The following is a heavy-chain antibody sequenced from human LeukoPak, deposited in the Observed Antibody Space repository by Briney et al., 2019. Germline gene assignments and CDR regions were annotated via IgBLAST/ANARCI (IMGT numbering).Heavy chain of an antibody. Sequence: GASVKVSCKASGYTFTGYYMHWVRQAPGQGLEWMGWINPNSGGTNYAQKFQGRVTMTRDTSISTAYMELSRLRSDDTAVYYCARDRGYSPILPDYWGQGTLVTVSS. CDR3: ARDRGYSPILPDY. D-gene: IGHD1-26*01. CDR2: INPNSGGT. V-gene: IGHV1-2*02. J-gene: IGHJ4*02. CDR1: GYTFTGYY.